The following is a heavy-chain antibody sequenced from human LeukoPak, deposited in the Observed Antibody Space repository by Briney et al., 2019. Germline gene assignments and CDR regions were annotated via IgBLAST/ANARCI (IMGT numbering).Heavy chain of an antibody. D-gene: IGHD2-21*02. V-gene: IGHV3-23*01. CDR2: ISGSGGST. Sequence: GGSLRLSCAASGFTFSSYAMSWVRQAPGKGREGVSAISGSGGSTYYTDSVKSRFTISRDNSKNTLYLQMNSLRAEDTAVYYCAKESVVVTAANDYWGQGTLVTVSS. CDR3: AKESVVVTAANDY. CDR1: GFTFSSYA. J-gene: IGHJ4*02.